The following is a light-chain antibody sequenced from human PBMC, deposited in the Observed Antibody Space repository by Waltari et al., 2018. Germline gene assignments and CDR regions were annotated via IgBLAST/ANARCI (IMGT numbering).Light chain of an antibody. V-gene: IGKV2-30*02. CDR3: MQGTHWPPIT. J-gene: IGKJ5*01. CDR2: KVS. Sequence: DVVMTQSPLSLPVTLGQPASISCRSSQSLVHSDGNTYLNWFQQRPGQSPRRLIYKVSNRDSGVPDRFSGSGSGTDFTLKISRVEAEDVGVYYCMQGTHWPPITFGHGTRLDIK. CDR1: QSLVHSDGNTY.